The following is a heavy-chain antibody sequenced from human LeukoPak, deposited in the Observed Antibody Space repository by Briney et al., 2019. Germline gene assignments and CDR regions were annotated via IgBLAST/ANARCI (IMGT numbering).Heavy chain of an antibody. J-gene: IGHJ4*02. CDR2: IWYDGSIK. V-gene: IGHV3-33*01. Sequence: GGSLRLSGAASGFTFSSYGRHWVRKAPGKGLEGGAVIWYDGSIKYYADSVKGRFTISRDNSKNTLYLQMNSLRAEDTAVYYCARDVREGFDYWAREPWSPSPQ. D-gene: IGHD1-26*01. CDR3: ARDVREGFDY. CDR1: GFTFSSYG.